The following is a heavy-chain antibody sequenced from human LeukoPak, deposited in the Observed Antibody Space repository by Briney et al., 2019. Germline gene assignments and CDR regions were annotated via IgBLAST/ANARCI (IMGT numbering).Heavy chain of an antibody. CDR1: GFTFNSYS. J-gene: IGHJ4*02. V-gene: IGHV3-21*01. CDR2: ISSSSSYI. D-gene: IGHD7-27*01. CDR3: ARDPNGGSYFDY. Sequence: PGGSLRLSCAASGFTFNSYSMNWVRQAPGKGLEWVSSISSSSSYIYYADSVKGRFTISRDNAKNSLYLQMNSLRAEDTAVYYCARDPNGGSYFDYWGQGTLVTVSS.